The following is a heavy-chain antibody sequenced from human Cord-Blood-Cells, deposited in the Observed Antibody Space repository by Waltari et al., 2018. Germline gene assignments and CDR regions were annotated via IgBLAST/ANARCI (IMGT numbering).Heavy chain of an antibody. CDR2: IYYSGST. CDR3: ARSIAVAGTYFQH. J-gene: IGHJ1*01. V-gene: IGHV4-39*07. Sequence: QLQLQESGPGLVKPSETLSLTCTVSGGSISSSSYYWGWIRQPPGQGLEWIGSIYYSGSTYYNPALKSRVTISVDTSKNLFSLKLSSVTAADTAVYYCARSIAVAGTYFQHWGQGTLVTVSS. D-gene: IGHD6-19*01. CDR1: GGSISSSSYY.